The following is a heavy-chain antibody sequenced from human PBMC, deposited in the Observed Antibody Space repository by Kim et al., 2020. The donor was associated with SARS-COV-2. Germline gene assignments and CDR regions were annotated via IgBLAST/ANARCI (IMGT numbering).Heavy chain of an antibody. CDR3: ARVSAHSAATGARINWFDP. J-gene: IGHJ5*02. CDR1: GYTFTNYP. D-gene: IGHD6-13*01. Sequence: ASVKVSCKASGYTFTNYPMNWVRRAPGQGLEWLGWINTNTGHPTYAQGFTGRFVFSLDTSVNTSYLQISSLKAEDTAVYYCARVSAHSAATGARINWFDPWGQGTLVTVSS. V-gene: IGHV7-4-1*02. CDR2: INTNTGHP.